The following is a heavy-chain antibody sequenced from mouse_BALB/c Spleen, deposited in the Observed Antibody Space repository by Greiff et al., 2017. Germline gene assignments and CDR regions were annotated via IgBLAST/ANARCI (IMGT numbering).Heavy chain of an antibody. J-gene: IGHJ3*01. CDR2: IWSGGST. D-gene: IGHD4-1*01. CDR3: ARNWDGFAY. Sequence: VQGVESGPGLVQPSQSLSITCTVSGFSLTSYGVHWVRQSPGKGLEWLGVIWSGGSTDYNAAFISRLSISKDNSKSQVFLKLNSLQTDDTATYYCARNWDGFAYWGQGTLVTVSA. V-gene: IGHV2-2*01. CDR1: GFSLTSYG.